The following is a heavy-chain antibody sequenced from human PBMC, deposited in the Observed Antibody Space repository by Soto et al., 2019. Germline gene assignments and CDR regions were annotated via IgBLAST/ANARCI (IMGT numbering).Heavy chain of an antibody. J-gene: IGHJ5*02. CDR3: ARQCRGVTCHWFVP. CDR2: IFYSGST. V-gene: IGHV4-39*01. D-gene: IGHD2-15*01. CDR1: SGSISSTIYS. Sequence: SETLSLTCTVSSGSISSTIYSWDWIRQPPGKGLEWIGSIFYSGSTYYNPSLESRVTISVDTSKNQFSLTLTSVTAADTAVYYCARQCRGVTCHWFVPWGQGTLVTVSS.